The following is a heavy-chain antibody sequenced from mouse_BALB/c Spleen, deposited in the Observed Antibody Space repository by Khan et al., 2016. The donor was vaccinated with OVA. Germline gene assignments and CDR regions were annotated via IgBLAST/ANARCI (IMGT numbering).Heavy chain of an antibody. J-gene: IGHJ4*01. D-gene: IGHD1-2*01. V-gene: IGHV5-6*01. CDR3: TRFITTTTGDYDAMDY. CDR2: ISSCGTYT. Sequence: EVELVESGGDLVNPGGSLKLSCAASGFIFSSYGMSWVRQTPDKRLEWVATISSCGTYTSYPDSVKGRFTISRENAKHTLSLQMSRLKAEDTAMYYCTRFITTTTGDYDAMDYWGQGTSVTVSS. CDR1: GFIFSSYG.